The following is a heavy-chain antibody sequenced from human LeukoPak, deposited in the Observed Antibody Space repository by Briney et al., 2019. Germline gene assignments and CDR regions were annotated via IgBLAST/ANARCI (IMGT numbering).Heavy chain of an antibody. V-gene: IGHV3-30-3*01. Sequence: QSGGSLRLSCAASGLTFSSYAMHWVRQAPGKGLEWVAVISYDGSNKYYADSVKGRFTISRDNSKNTLYLQMNSLRSEDTAVYYCAREGIAKSTTNYGMDVWGQGTTVTVSS. CDR1: GLTFSSYA. D-gene: IGHD6-13*01. J-gene: IGHJ6*02. CDR3: AREGIAKSTTNYGMDV. CDR2: ISYDGSNK.